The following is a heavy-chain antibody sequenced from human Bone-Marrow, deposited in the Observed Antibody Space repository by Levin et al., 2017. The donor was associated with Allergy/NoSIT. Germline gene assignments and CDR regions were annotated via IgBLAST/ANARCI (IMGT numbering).Heavy chain of an antibody. Sequence: GESLKISCKGSGYSFTSYWIGWVRQMPGKGLEWMGIIYPGDSDTRYSPSFQGQVTISADKSISTAYLQWSSLKASDTAMYYCARRRFCSGGSCVDAFDIWGQGTMVTVSS. V-gene: IGHV5-51*01. CDR3: ARRRFCSGGSCVDAFDI. CDR1: GYSFTSYW. D-gene: IGHD2-15*01. J-gene: IGHJ3*02. CDR2: IYPGDSDT.